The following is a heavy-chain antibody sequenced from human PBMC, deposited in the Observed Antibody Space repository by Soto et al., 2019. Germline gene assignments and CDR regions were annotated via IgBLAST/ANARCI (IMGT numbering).Heavy chain of an antibody. J-gene: IGHJ4*02. V-gene: IGHV3-23*01. D-gene: IGHD3-22*01. CDR1: GFTFSKYA. CDR2: ISGTGTNT. Sequence: EVQLLESGGNLVQPGGSLRLSCAASGFTFSKYAMSWVRQAPGKGLEWVSGISGTGTNTYYADSVRGRFTISRDNSKNTLYLHINSLRAEDTAIFYCAKGHDHYDFSGSQGGFDYWGQGTLVTVSS. CDR3: AKGHDHYDFSGSQGGFDY.